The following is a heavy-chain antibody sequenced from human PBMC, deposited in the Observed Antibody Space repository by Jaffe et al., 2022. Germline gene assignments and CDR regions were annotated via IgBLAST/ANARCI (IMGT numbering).Heavy chain of an antibody. D-gene: IGHD2-15*01. Sequence: EVQLVESGGGLVQPGRSLRLSCTASGFTFGDYAMSWFRQAPGKGLEWVGFIRSKAYGGTTEYAASVKGRFTISRDDSKSIAYLQMNSLKTEDTAVYYCTRDRRPQDIVVVVGLPSYWGQGTLVTVSS. J-gene: IGHJ4*02. V-gene: IGHV3-49*03. CDR3: TRDRRPQDIVVVVGLPSY. CDR1: GFTFGDYA. CDR2: IRSKAYGGTT.